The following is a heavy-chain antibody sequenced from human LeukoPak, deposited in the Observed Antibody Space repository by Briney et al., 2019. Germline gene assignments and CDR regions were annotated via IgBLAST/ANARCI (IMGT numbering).Heavy chain of an antibody. V-gene: IGHV4-59*01. CDR3: AREDPQTTVPEGMDV. CDR1: GGSISHYY. J-gene: IGHJ6*02. CDR2: IYYSGTT. D-gene: IGHD4-17*01. Sequence: SETLSLTCTVSGGSISHYYWGWIRQSPGKGLEWIGYIYYSGTTNYNPSPKSRVTISVDTPRNQFSLQLRSVTAADTAVYYCAREDPQTTVPEGMDVWGQGTTVIVSS.